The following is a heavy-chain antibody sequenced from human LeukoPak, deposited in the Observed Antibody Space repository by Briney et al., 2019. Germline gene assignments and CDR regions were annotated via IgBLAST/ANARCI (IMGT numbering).Heavy chain of an antibody. Sequence: SETLSLTCTVSGGSVYTSDYYWGWVRQPPGKGPEWIGDIFYTGKTNYNPSLKSRVSISIDTSKNQFSLKLTSVTAADTAVYYCARVFDSWGQGTLVTVSS. CDR2: IFYTGKT. J-gene: IGHJ4*02. CDR1: GGSVYTSDYY. CDR3: ARVFDS. V-gene: IGHV4-39*07.